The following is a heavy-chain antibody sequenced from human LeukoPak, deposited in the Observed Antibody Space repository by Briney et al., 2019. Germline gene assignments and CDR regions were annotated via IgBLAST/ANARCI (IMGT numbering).Heavy chain of an antibody. CDR1: GGSISSYY. V-gene: IGHV4-59*01. CDR3: ATGRAYSSVDY. J-gene: IGHJ4*02. Sequence: SETLSLTCTVSGGSISSYYWSWIRQPPGKGLEWIGCIYYTGSTNYNRSLKSRVTISVDTSKNQFSLKLSSVTAADTAVYYCATGRAYSSVDYWGQGTLVTVSS. D-gene: IGHD6-19*01. CDR2: IYYTGST.